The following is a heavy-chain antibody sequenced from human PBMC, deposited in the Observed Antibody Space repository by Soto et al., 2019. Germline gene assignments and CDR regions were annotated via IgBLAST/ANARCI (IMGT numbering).Heavy chain of an antibody. CDR2: INPSGGST. J-gene: IGHJ6*03. Sequence: ASVKVSCKASGYTFTSYYIHWVRQAPGQGLEWMGIINPSGGSTSYAQKFQGRVTMTRDTSTSTVYMEVSGLRSEDTAVYYCARDQEPSTLYYDYYYMDVWGKGATVTVSS. CDR3: ARDQEPSTLYYDYYYMDV. V-gene: IGHV1-46*03. CDR1: GYTFTSYY.